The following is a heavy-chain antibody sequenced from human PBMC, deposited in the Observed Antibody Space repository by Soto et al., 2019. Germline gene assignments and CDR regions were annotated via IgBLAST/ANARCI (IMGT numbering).Heavy chain of an antibody. V-gene: IGHV3-48*03. D-gene: IGHD3-22*01. CDR1: GFTFSRYE. CDR3: ARVNYYDSSGYYQWPPDY. Sequence: GGSLRLSCAASGFTFSRYEMHWVRQAPGKGLEWVSYISSSGSTIYYADSVKGRYTISRDNAKNSLYLQMNSLRAEDTAVYYCARVNYYDSSGYYQWPPDYWGQGTLVTVSS. J-gene: IGHJ4*02. CDR2: ISSSGSTI.